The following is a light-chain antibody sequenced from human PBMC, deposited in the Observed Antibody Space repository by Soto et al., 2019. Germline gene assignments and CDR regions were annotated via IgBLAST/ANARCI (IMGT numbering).Light chain of an antibody. J-gene: IGLJ1*01. CDR1: SSDVGGYNY. Sequence: QSALTQPPSASGSPGQSVTISCTGTSSDVGGYNYVSWYQHHPGKAPKLMIYEVSKRPSGVPDRFSGSKSGNTASLTVSGLQAEDEADYYCSSYAGSNDFGVFGTGTKSPS. CDR2: EVS. CDR3: SSYAGSNDFGV. V-gene: IGLV2-8*01.